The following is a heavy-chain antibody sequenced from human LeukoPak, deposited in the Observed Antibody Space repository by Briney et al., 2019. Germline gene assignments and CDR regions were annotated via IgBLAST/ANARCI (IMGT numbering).Heavy chain of an antibody. J-gene: IGHJ4*02. V-gene: IGHV4-4*07. CDR1: GASLNSHY. D-gene: IGHD3/OR15-3a*01. Sequence: SQTLSLTCIVSGASLNSHYWTWIRQPAGKGLEWIGRMYHGGETNYNPSLWSRATMSLDTSKNHFSLSLNSATAADTAVYYCASGVQWTGNNYWGPGTLVTVSS. CDR3: ASGVQWTGNNY. CDR2: MYHGGET.